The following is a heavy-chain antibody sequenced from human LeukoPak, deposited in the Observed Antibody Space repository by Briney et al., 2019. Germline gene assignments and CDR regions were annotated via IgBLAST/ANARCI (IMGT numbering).Heavy chain of an antibody. V-gene: IGHV4-34*01. CDR2: INHSGST. CDR3: AARNY. Sequence: KSSETLSLTCAVYGGSFSGYYWSWIRQPPGKGLGWIGEINHSGSTNYNPSLKSRVTISVDTSKNQFSLKLSSVTAADTAVYYCAARNYWGQGTLVTVSS. CDR1: GGSFSGYY. J-gene: IGHJ4*02.